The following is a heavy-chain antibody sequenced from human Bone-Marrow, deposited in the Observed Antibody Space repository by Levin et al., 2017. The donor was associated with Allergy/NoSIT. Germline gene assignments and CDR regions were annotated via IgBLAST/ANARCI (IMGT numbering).Heavy chain of an antibody. D-gene: IGHD3-10*01. CDR2: IGTAGDT. CDR3: ARGLFGEGAFDI. V-gene: IGHV3-13*04. Sequence: GGSLRLSCAASGFTFSSYDMHWVRQATGKGREWVSAIGTAGDTYYPGSVKGRFTISRENAKNSLYLQMNSLRAGDTAVYYCARGLFGEGAFDIWGQGTMVTVSS. CDR1: GFTFSSYD. J-gene: IGHJ3*02.